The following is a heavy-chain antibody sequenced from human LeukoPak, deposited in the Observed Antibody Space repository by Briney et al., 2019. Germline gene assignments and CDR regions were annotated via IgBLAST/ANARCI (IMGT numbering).Heavy chain of an antibody. Sequence: SETLSLTCAVYGGSFSGYYWSWLRQPPGKGLEWIGEINHSGSTNYNPSLKSRVTISVDTSKNQFSLKLSSVTAADRAVYYCARVRSYYDRRYFDYGGQGTLVTVSS. D-gene: IGHD1-26*01. CDR3: ARVRSYYDRRYFDY. J-gene: IGHJ4*02. CDR1: GGSFSGYY. CDR2: INHSGST. V-gene: IGHV4-34*01.